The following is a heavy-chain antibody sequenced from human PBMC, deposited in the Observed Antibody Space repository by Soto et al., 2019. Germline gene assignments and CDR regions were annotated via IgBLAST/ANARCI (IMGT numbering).Heavy chain of an antibody. CDR1: GFPFSSYS. CDR3: ARDPRDIVVVVAARGPPRRHLFDY. D-gene: IGHD2-15*01. Sequence: PGGSPSLSCAASGFPFSSYSMHLVRKAHGKGLEWVAVISYDGSNKYYADSVKGRFTISRDNSKNTLYLQMNSLRAEDTAVYYCARDPRDIVVVVAARGPPRRHLFDYWGQGTLVTVSS. J-gene: IGHJ4*02. V-gene: IGHV3-30-3*01. CDR2: ISYDGSNK.